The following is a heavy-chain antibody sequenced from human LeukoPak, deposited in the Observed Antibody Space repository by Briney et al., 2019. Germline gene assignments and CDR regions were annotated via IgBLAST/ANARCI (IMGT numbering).Heavy chain of an antibody. Sequence: SVKVSCKASGGTFSSYAISWVRQAPGQGLEWMGGIIPIFGTANYAQKFQGRVTITTDESTSTAYMELSSLRSEDTAVYYCARFGVGFLEWSKWGQGTLVTVSS. CDR2: IIPIFGTA. CDR3: ARFGVGFLEWSK. D-gene: IGHD3-3*02. CDR1: GGTFSSYA. J-gene: IGHJ1*01. V-gene: IGHV1-69*05.